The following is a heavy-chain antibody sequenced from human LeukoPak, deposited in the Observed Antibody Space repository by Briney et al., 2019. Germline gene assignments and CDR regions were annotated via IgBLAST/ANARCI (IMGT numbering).Heavy chain of an antibody. Sequence: PGGSLRLSCAASGFTFSSYWMHWVRQAPGKGLVWVSRINSDGSSTSYADSVKGRFTISRDNAKNTLYLQMNSLRAEDTAEYYCAREQYYYDSSGYLWDNWFDPWGQGTLVTVPS. V-gene: IGHV3-74*01. CDR2: INSDGSST. CDR3: AREQYYYDSSGYLWDNWFDP. D-gene: IGHD3-22*01. J-gene: IGHJ5*02. CDR1: GFTFSSYW.